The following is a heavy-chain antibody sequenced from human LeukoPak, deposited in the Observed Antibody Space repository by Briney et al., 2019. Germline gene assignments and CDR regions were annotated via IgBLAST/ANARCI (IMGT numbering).Heavy chain of an antibody. Sequence: GGSLRLSCAASGFTFSSYGMHWVRQAPGKGLEWVAVISYDGSNKYYADSVKGRFTISRDNSKNTLYLQINSLRAEDTAVYYCARDRGNSHFDYWGQGTLVTVSS. V-gene: IGHV3-30*03. CDR2: ISYDGSNK. CDR3: ARDRGNSHFDY. CDR1: GFTFSSYG. J-gene: IGHJ4*02. D-gene: IGHD3-10*01.